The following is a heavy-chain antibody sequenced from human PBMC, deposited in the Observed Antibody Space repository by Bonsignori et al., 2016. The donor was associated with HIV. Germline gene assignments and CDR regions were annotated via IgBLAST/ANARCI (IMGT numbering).Heavy chain of an antibody. CDR3: AREDYYYYYMDV. J-gene: IGHJ6*03. V-gene: IGHV4-39*07. CDR1: GGSISSRSYY. Sequence: GSLRLSCTVSGGSISSRSYYWGWIRQPPGKGLEWIGNIYYSGSTDYNPSFKSRVTISVDTSKNQFSLKVSFVTAADTAVYYCAREDYYYYYMDVWGKGTTVTVSS. CDR2: IYYSGST.